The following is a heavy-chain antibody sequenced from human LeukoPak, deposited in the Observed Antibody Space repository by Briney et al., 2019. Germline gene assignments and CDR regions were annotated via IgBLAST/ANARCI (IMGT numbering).Heavy chain of an antibody. CDR2: ISGSGGST. D-gene: IGHD3-16*01. Sequence: GGSLRLSCAASGFTFSAYAISWVRQAPGKGLEWVSAISGSGGSTYYADSVKGRFTISRDNSKNTLYLQMNSLRAEDTAVYYCANGGGRNWFDPWGQGTLVTVSS. CDR3: ANGGGRNWFDP. V-gene: IGHV3-23*01. CDR1: GFTFSAYA. J-gene: IGHJ5*02.